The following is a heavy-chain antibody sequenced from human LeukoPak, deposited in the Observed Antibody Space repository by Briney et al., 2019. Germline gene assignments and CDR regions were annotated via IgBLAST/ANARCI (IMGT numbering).Heavy chain of an antibody. Sequence: ASVKVFCKASGYTFTGYYMHWVRQAPGQGLEWMGWINPNSGGTNYAQKFQGRVTMTRDTSISTAYMELSRLRSDDTAVYYCARGGPGDFWSVPRVYYYMDVWGKGTTVTVSS. V-gene: IGHV1-2*02. CDR3: ARGGPGDFWSVPRVYYYMDV. CDR2: INPNSGGT. D-gene: IGHD3-3*01. CDR1: GYTFTGYY. J-gene: IGHJ6*03.